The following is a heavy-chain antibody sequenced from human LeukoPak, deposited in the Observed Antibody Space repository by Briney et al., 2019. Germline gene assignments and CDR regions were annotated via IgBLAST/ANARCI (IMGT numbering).Heavy chain of an antibody. J-gene: IGHJ4*02. D-gene: IGHD4-23*01. CDR2: ISWTGGST. Sequence: GGSLRLSCAASGFTFDDYAMSWVRQAPGTGLEWVAGISWTGGSTGYVDSVKGRFTISRDSAKNSLYLQMNSLRAEDTALYYCARAPTTVVTSVDYWGQGTLVTVSS. CDR1: GFTFDDYA. CDR3: ARAPTTVVTSVDY. V-gene: IGHV3-20*04.